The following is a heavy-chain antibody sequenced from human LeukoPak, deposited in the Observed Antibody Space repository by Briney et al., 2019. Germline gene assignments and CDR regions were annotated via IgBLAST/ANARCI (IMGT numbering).Heavy chain of an antibody. D-gene: IGHD4-23*01. V-gene: IGHV3-30*04. CDR1: GFTFSSYA. Sequence: AGGSLRLSCAASGFTFSSYAMHWVRQAPGKGLEWVAVISYDGSNKYYADSVKGRFTISRDNSKNTLYLQMNSLRAEDTAVYYCAKDHTVVTSHFDYWGQGTLVTVSS. CDR2: ISYDGSNK. J-gene: IGHJ4*02. CDR3: AKDHTVVTSHFDY.